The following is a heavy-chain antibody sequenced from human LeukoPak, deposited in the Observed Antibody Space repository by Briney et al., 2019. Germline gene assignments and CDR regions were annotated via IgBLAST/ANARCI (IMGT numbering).Heavy chain of an antibody. V-gene: IGHV3-23*01. D-gene: IGHD3-10*01. CDR3: AKGIKSFGY. CDR1: GFTFSSYA. Sequence: RGSLRLSCAASGFTFSSYAMSWVRQAPGKGLEWVSTISASGGSTYYADSVKGRFTVSRDNSKNTLYLQMNSLRAEVTAVYYCAKGIKSFGYWGQGTLVTVSS. CDR2: ISASGGST. J-gene: IGHJ4*02.